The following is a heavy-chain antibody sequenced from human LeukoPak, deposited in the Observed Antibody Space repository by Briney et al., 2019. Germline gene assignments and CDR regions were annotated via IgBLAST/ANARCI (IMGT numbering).Heavy chain of an antibody. CDR2: IYESGTT. D-gene: IGHD2-15*01. V-gene: IGHV4-34*01. CDR3: ARGAWATRLGS. CDR1: GESLNSYY. Sequence: SETLSLTCAVYGESLNSYYWSWVREPPGEGLEWIGEIYESGTTEYNPSLKSRVTISMVPSKQQFSLSLSSVTAADTAVYYCARGAWATRLGSWGLGTPVIVSS. J-gene: IGHJ4*02.